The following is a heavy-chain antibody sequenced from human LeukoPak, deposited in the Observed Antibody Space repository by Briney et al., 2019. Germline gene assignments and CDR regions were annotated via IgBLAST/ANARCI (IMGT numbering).Heavy chain of an antibody. J-gene: IGHJ4*01. CDR3: ARDPSEASHPYYFDY. CDR1: GFTFSTYT. Sequence: GGSLRLSCAASGFTFSTYTMNWVRLAPGKGLEWVSSISSSGTYIYYTDSVKGRFTISRDNAKNSLYLQMNSLRDEDTALYYCARDPSEASHPYYFDYWSQGTLVTVSS. V-gene: IGHV3-21*03. CDR2: ISSSGTYI.